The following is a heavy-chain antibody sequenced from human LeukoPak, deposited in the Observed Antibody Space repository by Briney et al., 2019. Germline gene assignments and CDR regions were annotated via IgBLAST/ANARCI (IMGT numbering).Heavy chain of an antibody. D-gene: IGHD3-9*01. CDR1: GFTFSDYY. CDR2: IYSGGAT. Sequence: GGSLRLSCAASGFTFSDYYMSWVRQAPGKGLEWVSIIYSGGATFYADSVKGRFTISRESSKNTLWLQMNSLRVEDTAVYYCARLHYDVLTGPFDYWGQGTLVTVSS. CDR3: ARLHYDVLTGPFDY. V-gene: IGHV3-66*04. J-gene: IGHJ4*02.